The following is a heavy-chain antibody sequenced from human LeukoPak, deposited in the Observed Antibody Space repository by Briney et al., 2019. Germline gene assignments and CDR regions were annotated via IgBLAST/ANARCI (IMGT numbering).Heavy chain of an antibody. V-gene: IGHV3-74*01. Sequence: PGGSLRLSCAASGFTFSSYWMHWVRQAPGKGLVWVSRINGDGSSTAYADSVKGRFTISRDNAKNTPYLQMNSLTAEDTAVYYCARGPPWYFDLWGRGTLVTVSS. CDR2: INGDGSST. D-gene: IGHD6-25*01. CDR3: ARGPPWYFDL. J-gene: IGHJ2*01. CDR1: GFTFSSYW.